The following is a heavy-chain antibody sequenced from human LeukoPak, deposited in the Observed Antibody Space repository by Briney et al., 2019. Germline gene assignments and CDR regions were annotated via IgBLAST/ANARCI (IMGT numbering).Heavy chain of an antibody. V-gene: IGHV4-34*01. CDR1: GGSFSGYY. CDR3: ARGSDVAFDI. CDR2: INHSGST. Sequence: NPSETLSLTCAVYGGSFSGYYWSWIRQPPGKGLEWIGEINHSGSTNYNPSLKSRVTISVDTSKNQFSLKLSSVTAADTAVYYCARGSDVAFDIWGQGTMVTVSS. J-gene: IGHJ3*02.